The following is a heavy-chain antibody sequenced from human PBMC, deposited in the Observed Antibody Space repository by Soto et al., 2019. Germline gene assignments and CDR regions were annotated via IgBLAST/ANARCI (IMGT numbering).Heavy chain of an antibody. Sequence: GGSLRLSCAASGFTVSSNYMSWVRQAPGKGLDWVSLIDSVGSTYYADSVKGRFTISRDDSKNTLYLQMNSLKTEDTAVYYCTTDLWYCSGGSCYSGSMSAFDIWGQGTMVTVSS. D-gene: IGHD2-15*01. CDR2: IDSVGST. CDR3: TTDLWYCSGGSCYSGSMSAFDI. J-gene: IGHJ3*02. V-gene: IGHV3-66*01. CDR1: GFTVSSNY.